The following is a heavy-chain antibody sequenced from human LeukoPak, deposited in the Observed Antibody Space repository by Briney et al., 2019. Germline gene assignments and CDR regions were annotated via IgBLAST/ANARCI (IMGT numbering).Heavy chain of an antibody. CDR3: ARRGTIAVPVFWFDP. V-gene: IGHV3-7*01. CDR1: GFTFSSYW. D-gene: IGHD6-19*01. Sequence: GGSLRLSCIASGFTFSSYWMSWVRQAPGKGLEWVANIKQDGSEKYYLDSLEGRFSISRDNAKNSVYLQINRLRAEDTAAYYCARRGTIAVPVFWFDPWGQGTLVIVSS. J-gene: IGHJ5*02. CDR2: IKQDGSEK.